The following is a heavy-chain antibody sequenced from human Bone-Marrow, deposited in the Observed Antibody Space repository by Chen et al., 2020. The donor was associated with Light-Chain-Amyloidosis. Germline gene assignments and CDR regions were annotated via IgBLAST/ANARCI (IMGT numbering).Heavy chain of an antibody. CDR3: ARDYYDSSGYTDAFDI. D-gene: IGHD3-22*01. V-gene: IGHV4-39*07. J-gene: IGHJ3*02. Sequence: QLQLQESGPGLVKPSETMSLTCTVSGGSISSSRYYWGWIRQPPGKGLEWIGSIYYSGSTYYNPSLKSRVTISVDTSKNQFSLKLSSVTAADTAVYYCARDYYDSSGYTDAFDIWGQGTMVTVSS. CDR1: GGSISSSRYY. CDR2: IYYSGST.